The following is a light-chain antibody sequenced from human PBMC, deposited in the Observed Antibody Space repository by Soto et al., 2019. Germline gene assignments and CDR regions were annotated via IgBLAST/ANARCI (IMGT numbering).Light chain of an antibody. CDR3: SSYTGSSTYVV. Sequence: QSALTQPASVSGSPGQSITISCTGTSSDVGGYNYVSWYQQHPGKAPKLMIYDVNNRLSGVSNRFSGSKSGNTASLTISGLQADDEADYYCSSYTGSSTYVVFGGGTQLTVL. V-gene: IGLV2-14*01. CDR1: SSDVGGYNY. J-gene: IGLJ2*01. CDR2: DVN.